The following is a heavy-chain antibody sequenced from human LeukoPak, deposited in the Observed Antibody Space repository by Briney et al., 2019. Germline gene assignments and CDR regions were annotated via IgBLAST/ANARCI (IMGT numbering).Heavy chain of an antibody. J-gene: IGHJ3*02. Sequence: ASVNLSCTASGYTVTSYGISWVRQPPGQGLEWKGWISAYNSNTNYAQKPQGRVTMTTDTSTSTAYMELRSLRTDETAVYYCARSRIQLGDAFDIWGQGTMVTVSS. CDR2: ISAYNSNT. CDR3: ARSRIQLGDAFDI. CDR1: GYTVTSYG. D-gene: IGHD5-18*01. V-gene: IGHV1-18*01.